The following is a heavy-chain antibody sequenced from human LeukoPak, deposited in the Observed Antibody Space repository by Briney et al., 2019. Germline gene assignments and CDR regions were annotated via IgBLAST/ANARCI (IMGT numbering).Heavy chain of an antibody. V-gene: IGHV4-30-4*08. Sequence: PSETLSLTCTVSGGSISSGDYYWSWIRQPPGKGLEWIGYIYYSGSTYYNPSLKSRVTISVDTSKNQFSLKLSSVTAADTAVYYCARGGLYHDIFPHYWGQGILITVSS. D-gene: IGHD3-9*01. CDR3: ARGGLYHDIFPHY. CDR1: GGSISSGDYY. CDR2: IYYSGST. J-gene: IGHJ4*02.